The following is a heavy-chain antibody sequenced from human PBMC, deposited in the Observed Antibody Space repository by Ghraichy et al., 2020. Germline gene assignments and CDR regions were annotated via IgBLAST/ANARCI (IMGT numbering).Heavy chain of an antibody. CDR2: IFHHDGST. V-gene: IGHV4-38-2*01. J-gene: IGHJ6*03. Sequence: SETLSLTCAVSGNSITSSNYWGWIRQPPGKGLEWIGNIFHHDGSTYYSPSLKSRVTILVDTSKNQISLILSSVTAADTAVYFCARVTGYYYYYMDVWGKGTTVTVS. D-gene: IGHD2-21*02. CDR1: GNSITSSNY. CDR3: ARVTGYYYYYMDV.